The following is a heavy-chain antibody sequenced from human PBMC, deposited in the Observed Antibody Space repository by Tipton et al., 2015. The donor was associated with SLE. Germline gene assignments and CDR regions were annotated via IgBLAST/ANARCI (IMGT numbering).Heavy chain of an antibody. CDR2: INHSGST. D-gene: IGHD6-19*01. J-gene: IGHJ2*01. CDR1: GGSISSSSYY. V-gene: IGHV4-39*07. CDR3: ARGRGAVAGRRYFDL. Sequence: GSLRLSCTVSGGSISSSSYYWSWIRQPPGKGLEWIGEINHSGSTNYNPSLKSRVTISVDTSKNQFSLKVSSVTAADTAVYYCARGRGAVAGRRYFDLWGRGTLVTVSS.